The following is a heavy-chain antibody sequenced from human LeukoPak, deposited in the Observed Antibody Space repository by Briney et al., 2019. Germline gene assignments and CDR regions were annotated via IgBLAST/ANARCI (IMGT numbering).Heavy chain of an antibody. CDR2: IYYSGST. V-gene: IGHV4-59*08. CDR3: ARHECGGDCLYAFDI. J-gene: IGHJ3*02. D-gene: IGHD2-21*02. CDR1: GGSIRSDF. Sequence: PSETLSLTCTVSGGSIRSDFWSWIRQPPGKGLEWIGYIYYSGSTNYNPSLKSRVTISVDTSKNQFSLKLSSVTAADTAVYYCARHECGGDCLYAFDIWGQGTMVTVSS.